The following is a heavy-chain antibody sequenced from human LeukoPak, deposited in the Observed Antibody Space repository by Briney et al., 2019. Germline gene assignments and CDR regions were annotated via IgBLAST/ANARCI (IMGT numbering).Heavy chain of an antibody. V-gene: IGHV4-61*02. CDR2: IYTSGST. CDR1: GGSISSGSYY. CDR3: ARLISGMGGTPGGNWFDP. Sequence: SETLSLTCTVSGGSISSGSYYWSWIRQPAGKGLEWIGRIYTSGSTNYNPSLKSRVTISVDTSKNQFSLKLNSVTAADTAVYYCARLISGMGGTPGGNWFDPWGQGSLVSVSS. J-gene: IGHJ5*02. D-gene: IGHD1-14*01.